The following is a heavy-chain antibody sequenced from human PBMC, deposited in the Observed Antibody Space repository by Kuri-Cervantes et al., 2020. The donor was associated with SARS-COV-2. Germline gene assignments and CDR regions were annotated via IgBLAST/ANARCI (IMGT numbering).Heavy chain of an antibody. D-gene: IGHD3-22*01. J-gene: IGHJ4*02. V-gene: IGHV4-34*01. CDR1: GGSFSGYY. CDR3: ARVYYDSSGYYEVRYFDY. Sequence: GSLRLSCAVYGGSFSGYYWSWIRQPPGKGLEWIGETNHSGSTNYNPSLKSRVTISVDTSKYQFSLKLSSVTAADTAVYYCARVYYDSSGYYEVRYFDYWGQGTLVTVSS. CDR2: TNHSGST.